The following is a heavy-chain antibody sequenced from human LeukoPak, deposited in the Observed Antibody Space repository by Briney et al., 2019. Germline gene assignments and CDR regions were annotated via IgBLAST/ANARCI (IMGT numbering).Heavy chain of an antibody. Sequence: GGSLRLSCAASGFTFSNYGMHWVRQAPGKGLEWVSAISGSGGSTYYADSVKGRFTISRDNSKNTVYLQMNSLRAEDTAVYYCAKAESIAAAGRDFYYYYYMDVWGKGTTVTVSS. CDR3: AKAESIAAAGRDFYYYYYMDV. CDR1: GFTFSNYG. J-gene: IGHJ6*03. CDR2: ISGSGGST. D-gene: IGHD6-13*01. V-gene: IGHV3-23*01.